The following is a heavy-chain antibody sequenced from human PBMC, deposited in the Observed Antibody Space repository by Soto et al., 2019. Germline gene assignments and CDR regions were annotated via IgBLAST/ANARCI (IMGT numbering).Heavy chain of an antibody. Sequence: GGSLRLSCAASGFTLTNYAMSRVRQAPGKGLEWVSSISGSGGDTYYADSVKGRFTISRDTSKSSLYLHMTSLRAEDTALYYCAKEGQYDLLAGYYYYWGQGTLVTVSS. CDR1: GFTLTNYA. J-gene: IGHJ4*02. V-gene: IGHV3-23*01. CDR2: ISGSGGDT. CDR3: AKEGQYDLLAGYYYY. D-gene: IGHD3-9*01.